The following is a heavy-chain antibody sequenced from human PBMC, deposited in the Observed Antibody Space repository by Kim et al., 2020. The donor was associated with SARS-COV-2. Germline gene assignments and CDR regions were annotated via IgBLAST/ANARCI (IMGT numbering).Heavy chain of an antibody. CDR3: ARGPYSSSWYSEGHTTSYFAY. D-gene: IGHD6-13*01. CDR2: INHSGST. V-gene: IGHV4-34*01. Sequence: SETLSLTCAVYGGSFSGYYWSWIRQPPGKGLEWIGEINHSGSTNYNPSLKSRVTISVDTSKNQFSLKLSSVTAADTAVYYCARGPYSSSWYSEGHTTSYFAYWGQGALVAVSS. J-gene: IGHJ4*02. CDR1: GGSFSGYY.